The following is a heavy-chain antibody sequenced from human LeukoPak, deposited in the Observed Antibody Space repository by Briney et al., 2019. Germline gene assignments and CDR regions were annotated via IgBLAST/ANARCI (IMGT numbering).Heavy chain of an antibody. Sequence: SETLSLTCTVSGGSISSYYWSWIRQPPGKGLEWIGEINHSGSTNYNPSLKSRVTISVDTSKNQFSLKLSSVTAADTAVYYCASSVVITTIGHDAFDIWGQGTMVTVSS. CDR1: GGSISSYY. CDR2: INHSGST. CDR3: ASSVVITTIGHDAFDI. V-gene: IGHV4-34*01. D-gene: IGHD3-22*01. J-gene: IGHJ3*02.